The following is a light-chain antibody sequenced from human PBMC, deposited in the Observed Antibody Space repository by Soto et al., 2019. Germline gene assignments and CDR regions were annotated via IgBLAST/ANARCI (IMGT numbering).Light chain of an antibody. Sequence: QSVLTQPPSVSGAPGQRVTISCTGSSANIGAAYNVDWYQQLPGTAPKLLIYGNNNRPSGVPARFSGSKSGTSASLAIAGTQADDEGDYYCKSYDRSLSGYVFGTGTKVTVL. CDR1: SANIGAAYN. CDR3: KSYDRSLSGYV. V-gene: IGLV1-40*01. CDR2: GNN. J-gene: IGLJ1*01.